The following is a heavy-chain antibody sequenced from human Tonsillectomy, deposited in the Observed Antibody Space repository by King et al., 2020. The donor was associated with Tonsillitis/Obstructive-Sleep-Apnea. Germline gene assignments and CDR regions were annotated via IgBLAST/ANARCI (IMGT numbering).Heavy chain of an antibody. Sequence: VQLVESGAEVKKPGASVKVSCKASGYTFTSYGISWVRQAPGQGLEWMGWISAYNGNTNYAQKLQGRVTMTTDTSTSTAYMELRSLRSDDTAVYYCARWQSYYDFWSCYSYYMDVWGKGTTVTVSS. V-gene: IGHV1-18*01. CDR2: ISAYNGNT. CDR3: ARWQSYYDFWSCYSYYMDV. CDR1: GYTFTSYG. D-gene: IGHD3-3*01. J-gene: IGHJ6*03.